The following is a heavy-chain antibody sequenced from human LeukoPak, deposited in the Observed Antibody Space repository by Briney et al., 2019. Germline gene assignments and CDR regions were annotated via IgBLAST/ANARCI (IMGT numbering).Heavy chain of an antibody. CDR1: GFTFSSYG. V-gene: IGHV3-33*01. J-gene: IGHJ5*02. CDR2: ISYDGSDK. Sequence: GRSLRLSCAASGFTFSSYGIHWVRQAPGKGLEWVAFISYDGSDKSYADSVMGRFTISRDNSKNMLYLQMSSLRDEDTAVFYCARDVTISGNNWFDPWGQGTLVTVSS. CDR3: ARDVTISGNNWFDP. D-gene: IGHD5-24*01.